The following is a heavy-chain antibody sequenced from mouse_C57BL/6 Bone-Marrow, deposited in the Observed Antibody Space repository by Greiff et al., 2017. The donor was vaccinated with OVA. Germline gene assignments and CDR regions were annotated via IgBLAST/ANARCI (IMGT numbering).Heavy chain of an antibody. D-gene: IGHD1-1*01. J-gene: IGHJ4*01. CDR3: ARPHTTVVEDYAMDY. CDR1: GYTFTDYN. CDR2: INPNNGGT. V-gene: IGHV1-22*01. Sequence: EVQLQQSGPELVKPGASVKMSCKASGYTFTDYNMHWVKQSHGKSLEWIGYINPNNGGTSYNQKFKGKATLTVNKSSSTAYMELRSLTSEDSAVYYCARPHTTVVEDYAMDYWGQGTSVTVSS.